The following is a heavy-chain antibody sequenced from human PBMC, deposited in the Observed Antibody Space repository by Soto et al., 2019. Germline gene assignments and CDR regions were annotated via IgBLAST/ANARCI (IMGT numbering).Heavy chain of an antibody. CDR1: GFTFSNAW. V-gene: IGHV3-15*01. CDR3: TTVNPYKYDSRGYYY. J-gene: IGHJ4*02. Sequence: PGGSLRLSXAASGFTFSNAWMNWVRQAPGKGLEWVGRIKKRADGGTADHATPVKGRFTISRDDSKDTLYLQMSSLKTEDTAVYHCTTVNPYKYDSRGYYYWGQGTLVTVSS. D-gene: IGHD3-22*01. CDR2: IKKRADGGTA.